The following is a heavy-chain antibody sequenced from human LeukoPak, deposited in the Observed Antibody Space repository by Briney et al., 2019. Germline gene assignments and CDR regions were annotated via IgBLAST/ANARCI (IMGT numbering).Heavy chain of an antibody. Sequence: GGSLRLSCAASGFTFSNYAMSWVRQAPGGGLEWVSAISGSGDTTFHADSVKGRFTTSRDNSKNTLSLQMSGLRVEDSTVYFCAKDTSAWWYHRAYMNVWGTGTTVTVSS. V-gene: IGHV3-23*01. CDR2: ISGSGDTT. D-gene: IGHD2-15*01. J-gene: IGHJ6*03. CDR3: AKDTSAWWYHRAYMNV. CDR1: GFTFSNYA.